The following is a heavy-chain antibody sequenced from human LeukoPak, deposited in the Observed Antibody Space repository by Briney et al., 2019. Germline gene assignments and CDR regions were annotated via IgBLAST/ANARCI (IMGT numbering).Heavy chain of an antibody. CDR2: ISAGNGNT. J-gene: IGHJ4*02. Sequence: GASVKVSCKASGGTFSNYAIHWVRQAPGQRLEWMGWISAGNGNTKYSQNFQGRVTFISNTSATTAFMELSSLRSEDAAVYYCARDSGSGSNDYWGQGTLVTVSS. V-gene: IGHV1-3*01. D-gene: IGHD1-26*01. CDR3: ARDSGSGSNDY. CDR1: GGTFSNYA.